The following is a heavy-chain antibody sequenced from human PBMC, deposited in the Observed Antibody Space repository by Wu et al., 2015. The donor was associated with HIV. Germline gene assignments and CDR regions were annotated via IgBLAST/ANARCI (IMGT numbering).Heavy chain of an antibody. CDR3: ARGLRDILTGYYSAFEY. CDR1: GDTFSTDD. Sequence: QVQLVQSGAEVKKPGSSVKVSCKSFGDTFSTDDIHWVRQAPGQGPEWMGGVIPVIGTPNYAQKFQGRVTLTSDESTTTAYMEVNNLTSEDTAVYYCARGLRDILTGYYSAFEYWGQGSLVTVS. CDR2: VIPVIGTP. J-gene: IGHJ4*02. D-gene: IGHD3-9*01. V-gene: IGHV1-69*13.